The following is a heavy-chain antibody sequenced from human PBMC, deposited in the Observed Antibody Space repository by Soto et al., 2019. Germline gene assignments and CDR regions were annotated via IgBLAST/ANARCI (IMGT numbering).Heavy chain of an antibody. Sequence: SETLSLTCTVSGGSISSSSYYWGWIRQPPGKGLEWIGSIYYSGSTYYNPSLKSRVTISVDTSKNQFSLKLSSVTAADTAVYYCARQGSFSGYYYYYMDVWGKGTTVTVSS. CDR3: ARQGSFSGYYYYYMDV. CDR2: IYYSGST. D-gene: IGHD3-10*01. J-gene: IGHJ6*03. CDR1: GGSISSSSYY. V-gene: IGHV4-39*01.